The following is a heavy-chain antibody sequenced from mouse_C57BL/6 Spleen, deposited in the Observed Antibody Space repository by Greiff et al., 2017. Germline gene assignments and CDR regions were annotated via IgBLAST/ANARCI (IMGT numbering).Heavy chain of an antibody. CDR1: GYTFTSYW. V-gene: IGHV1-55*01. CDR3: ARYPDGSFDY. Sequence: VQLQQPGAELVKPGASVKMSCKASGYTFTSYWITWVKQRPGQGLEWIGDIYPGSGSTNYNEKFKSKATLTVDQSSSTAYMQLSSLTSDDSAVYYCARYPDGSFDYWGQGTTLTVSS. J-gene: IGHJ2*01. CDR2: IYPGSGST. D-gene: IGHD1-1*01.